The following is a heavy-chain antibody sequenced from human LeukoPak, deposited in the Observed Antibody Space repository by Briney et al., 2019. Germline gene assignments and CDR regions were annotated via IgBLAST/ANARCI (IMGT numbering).Heavy chain of an antibody. Sequence: GGSLRLSCAASGFTFSSYWMHWVRQAPGKGLVWVSRINSDGRSTSYADSVKGRFTISRDNAKNTVYLQMNSLRAEDTAVYYCAKESTDDAFDIWGQGTMVTVSS. J-gene: IGHJ3*02. CDR2: INSDGRST. V-gene: IGHV3-74*01. CDR1: GFTFSSYW. CDR3: AKESTDDAFDI.